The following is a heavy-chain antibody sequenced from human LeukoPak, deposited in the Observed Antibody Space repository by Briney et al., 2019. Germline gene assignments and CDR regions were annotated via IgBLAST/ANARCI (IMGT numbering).Heavy chain of an antibody. CDR1: GGSISSSSYY. D-gene: IGHD1-26*01. V-gene: IGHV4-39*07. Sequence: SETLSLTCTVSGGSISSSSYYWGWIRQPPGKGLEWIGSIYYSGSTYYNPSLKSRVTISVDTSKNQFSLKLSSVTATDTAVYYCARGGADYYFDNWGQGTLVTVSS. J-gene: IGHJ4*02. CDR3: ARGGADYYFDN. CDR2: IYYSGST.